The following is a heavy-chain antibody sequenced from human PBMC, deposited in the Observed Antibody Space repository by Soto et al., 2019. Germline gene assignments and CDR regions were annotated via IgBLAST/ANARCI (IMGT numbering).Heavy chain of an antibody. CDR3: ARELLT. CDR2: IYYRGSN. V-gene: IGHV4-31*03. Sequence: QVQLQESGPGLVKPSQTLSLTCTVSGGSISSGGYYWSWIRQHPGKGLEWIGYIYYRGSNCYNPSRKSRVTTSLDTFKNQFSLKMSVVTAADTAVYYCARELLTWGQGTLVTVSS. CDR1: GGSISSGGYY. J-gene: IGHJ4*02.